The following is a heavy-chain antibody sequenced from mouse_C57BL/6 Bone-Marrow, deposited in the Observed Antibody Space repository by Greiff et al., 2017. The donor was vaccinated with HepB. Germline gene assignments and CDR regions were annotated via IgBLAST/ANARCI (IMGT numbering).Heavy chain of an antibody. D-gene: IGHD2-3*01. CDR2: IYPGGGYT. V-gene: IGHV1-63*01. CDR3: ARMMGPCYFDV. Sequence: QVQLQQSGAELVRPGTSVKMSCKASGYTFTNYWIGWAKQRPGHGLEWIGDIYPGGGYTNYNEKFKGKATLTADKSSSTAYLQFSSLTSEDSAIYYCARMMGPCYFDVWGTGTTVTVSS. J-gene: IGHJ1*03. CDR1: GYTFTNYW.